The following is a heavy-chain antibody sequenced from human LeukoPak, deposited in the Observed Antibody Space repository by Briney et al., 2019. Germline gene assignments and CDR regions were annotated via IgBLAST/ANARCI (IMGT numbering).Heavy chain of an antibody. Sequence: IPSETLSLTCTVSGGSINSYYWSWIRQPAGKGLEWIGRIYSSGSTNYNPSLKSRVSMSVDTSKNQFSLKLTSVTAADTAVYCCARGGKATVVTMWGQGILVTVSS. CDR3: ARGGKATVVTM. CDR2: IYSSGST. J-gene: IGHJ4*02. D-gene: IGHD4-23*01. V-gene: IGHV4-4*07. CDR1: GGSINSYY.